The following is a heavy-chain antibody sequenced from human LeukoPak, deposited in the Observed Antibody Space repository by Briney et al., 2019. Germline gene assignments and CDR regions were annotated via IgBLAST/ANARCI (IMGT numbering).Heavy chain of an antibody. CDR1: GFTFNSYG. CDR2: ISYDGSNK. Sequence: GGSLRLSCAASGFTFNSYGMHWVRQAPGKGLEWVAVISYDGSNKYYADSVKGRFTISRDNSKNTLYLQMNSLRAEDTAVYYCAKDVAVAGFYYFDYWGEETLVTVSS. CDR3: AKDVAVAGFYYFDY. J-gene: IGHJ4*02. D-gene: IGHD6-19*01. V-gene: IGHV3-30*18.